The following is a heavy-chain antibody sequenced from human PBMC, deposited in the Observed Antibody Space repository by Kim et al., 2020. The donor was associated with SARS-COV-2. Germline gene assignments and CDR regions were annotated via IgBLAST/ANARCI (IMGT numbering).Heavy chain of an antibody. J-gene: IGHJ4*02. Sequence: SVKGRFTISRDNAKNSLYLQMNSLRAEDTALYYCAKDKYYYGSGSQWFGYWGQGTLVTVSS. V-gene: IGHV3-9*01. D-gene: IGHD3-10*01. CDR3: AKDKYYYGSGSQWFGY.